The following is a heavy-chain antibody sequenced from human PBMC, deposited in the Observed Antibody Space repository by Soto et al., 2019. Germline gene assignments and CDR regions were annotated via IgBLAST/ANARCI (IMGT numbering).Heavy chain of an antibody. CDR2: ITPAFGTT. Sequence: QVHLVQSGAEVKKPGSSVKISCRASGSTFSKRSITWVRQAPGQGFEWMGGITPAFGTTNFARMFQGRLTIXAXXXTXXXXXXXXXLTSEDTAVYHCATWAGLVTYRGFIGPLDFWGQGTLVTVSS. CDR3: ATWAGLVTYRGFIGPLDF. D-gene: IGHD2-21*02. CDR1: GSTFSKRS. J-gene: IGHJ4*02. V-gene: IGHV1-69*01.